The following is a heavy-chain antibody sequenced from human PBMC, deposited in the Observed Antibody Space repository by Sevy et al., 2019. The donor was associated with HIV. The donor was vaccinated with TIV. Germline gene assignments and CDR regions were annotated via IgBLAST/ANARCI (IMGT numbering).Heavy chain of an antibody. CDR1: GFTFSSYG. J-gene: IGHJ4*02. V-gene: IGHV3-30*03. Sequence: GGSLRLSCAASGFTFSSYGMHWVRQAPGKGLEWVAVISYDGSNKNHADSVKGRFSISRDNSKNALYLQMNSLRAEDTAVYYWAAGVVPAAMEGQHFDYWGQGTLVTVSS. CDR3: AAGVVPAAMEGQHFDY. CDR2: ISYDGSNK. D-gene: IGHD2-2*01.